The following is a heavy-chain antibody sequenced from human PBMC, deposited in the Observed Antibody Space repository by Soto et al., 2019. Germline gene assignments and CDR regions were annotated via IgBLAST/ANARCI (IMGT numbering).Heavy chain of an antibody. J-gene: IGHJ5*02. D-gene: IGHD2-2*01. V-gene: IGHV4-39*01. CDR1: GGSISSSSYY. CDR2: IYYSGST. Sequence: SETLSLTCTVSGGSISSSSYYWGWIRQPPGKGLEWIGSIYYSGSTYYNPSPKSRVTISVDTSKNQFSLKLSSVTAADTAVYYCAGLEVPAATGWFDPWGQGTLVTVSS. CDR3: AGLEVPAATGWFDP.